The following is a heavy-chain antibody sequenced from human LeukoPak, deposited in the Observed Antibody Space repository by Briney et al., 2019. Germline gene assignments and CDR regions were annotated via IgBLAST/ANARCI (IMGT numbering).Heavy chain of an antibody. Sequence: SETLSLTCTVSGGSISSYYWSWIRQPPGKGLEWIGYIYYSGSTNYNPSLKSRVTISVDTSKNQFSLKPSSVTAADTAVYYCARVGTTYYYDSSGYSWFDPWGQGTLVTVSS. CDR3: ARVGTTYYYDSSGYSWFDP. CDR1: GGSISSYY. J-gene: IGHJ5*02. V-gene: IGHV4-59*01. D-gene: IGHD3-22*01. CDR2: IYYSGST.